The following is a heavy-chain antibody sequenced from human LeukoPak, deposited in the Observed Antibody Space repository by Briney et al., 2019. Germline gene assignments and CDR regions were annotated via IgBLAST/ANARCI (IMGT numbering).Heavy chain of an antibody. V-gene: IGHV3-23*01. J-gene: IGHJ4*02. Sequence: GGSLRLSCATSGFTFSSYAMSWVRQAPGKGLEWVSGIGASGGSTYYADSVKGRSTISRDNSKNTLYLQMNSLRTEDTAVYYCAKAEGYDILTGLDYWGQGTLVTVSS. D-gene: IGHD3-9*01. CDR2: IGASGGST. CDR3: AKAEGYDILTGLDY. CDR1: GFTFSSYA.